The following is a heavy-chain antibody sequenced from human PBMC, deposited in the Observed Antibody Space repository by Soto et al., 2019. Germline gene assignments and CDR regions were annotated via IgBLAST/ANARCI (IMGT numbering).Heavy chain of an antibody. CDR2: ISGSGGST. J-gene: IGHJ4*02. D-gene: IGHD3-22*01. CDR3: ARDYYKYYDSSGYYRSPAY. CDR1: GFTFSSYA. Sequence: GGPLRLSCPASGFTFSSYAMSWVRQAPGKGLEWVSAISGSGGSTYYADSVKGRFTISRDNSKNTLYLQMNSLRAEDTAVYYCARDYYKYYDSSGYYRSPAYWGQGTLVTVSS. V-gene: IGHV3-23*01.